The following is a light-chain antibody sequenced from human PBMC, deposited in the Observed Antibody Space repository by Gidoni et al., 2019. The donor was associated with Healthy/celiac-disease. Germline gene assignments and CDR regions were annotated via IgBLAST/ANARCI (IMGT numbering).Light chain of an antibody. J-gene: IGLJ2*01. Sequence: QSVLTQPPAVSGPPGQRATISCTGSSSNIGAGYDVHWYQQLPGTAPKLLIYGNSNRPSGVPDRFSGSKSGTSASLAITGLQAEDEADYYCQSYDSSLSAYVVFGGGTKLTVL. CDR3: QSYDSSLSAYVV. V-gene: IGLV1-40*01. CDR1: SSNIGAGYD. CDR2: GNS.